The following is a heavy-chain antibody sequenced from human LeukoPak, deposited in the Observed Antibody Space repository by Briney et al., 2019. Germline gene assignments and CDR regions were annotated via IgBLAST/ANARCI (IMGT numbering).Heavy chain of an antibody. CDR3: VKDFGRNLGGPGY. Sequence: AGGSLRLSCAASGFTFSTYTMAWVRQAPGGGLEWVSGISGDGDYTYYADSVKGRFAISRDNSKSTLYLQMNSLRAEDTAVHYCVKDFGRNLGGPGYWGRGTLVTVPS. V-gene: IGHV3-23*01. CDR1: GFTFSTYT. J-gene: IGHJ4*02. D-gene: IGHD3-10*01. CDR2: ISGDGDYT.